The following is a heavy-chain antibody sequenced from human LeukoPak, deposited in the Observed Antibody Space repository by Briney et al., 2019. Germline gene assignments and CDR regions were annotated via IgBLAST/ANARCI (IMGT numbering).Heavy chain of an antibody. V-gene: IGHV3-43*01. CDR2: ITWDGGST. Sequence: GGSLRLSVAASGFTFSEYTMHWVRQTPGKGLEWVSLITWDGGSTFYADSVKGRFTISRDNSKNSLSLQMNSLTTEDTALYRCATERLRYFHHWGQGTLVTVSS. CDR3: ATERLRYFHH. J-gene: IGHJ4*02. CDR1: GFTFSEYT.